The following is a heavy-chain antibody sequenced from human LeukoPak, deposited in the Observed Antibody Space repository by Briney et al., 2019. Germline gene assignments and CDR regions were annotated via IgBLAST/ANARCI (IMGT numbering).Heavy chain of an antibody. D-gene: IGHD1-26*01. V-gene: IGHV4-38-2*02. CDR3: ARQSGSYPQNPFDY. CDR2: IYHSGST. J-gene: IGHJ4*02. Sequence: SETLSVTCTVSVYSIISGYYWGWIRQRPGKGLEWIGSIYHSGSTDYNPSLKSRVTISVDTSKNQFSLKLSSVTAADTAVYYCARQSGSYPQNPFDYWGQGTLVTVSS. CDR1: VYSIISGYY.